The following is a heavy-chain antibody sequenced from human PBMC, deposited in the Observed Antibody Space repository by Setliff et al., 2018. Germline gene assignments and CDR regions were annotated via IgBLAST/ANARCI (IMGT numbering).Heavy chain of an antibody. CDR1: GYAVTGYH. Sequence: ASVKVSCKASGYAVTGYHIHWVRQAPGQGPEWMGWINPNTGGTNYAQKFQGRVTMTRDTSITTAYMELSRLRSDDTAAYYCARVAIVGPPSWGQGTLVTVSS. CDR2: INPNTGGT. J-gene: IGHJ5*02. CDR3: ARVAIVGPPS. V-gene: IGHV1-2*02. D-gene: IGHD2-21*01.